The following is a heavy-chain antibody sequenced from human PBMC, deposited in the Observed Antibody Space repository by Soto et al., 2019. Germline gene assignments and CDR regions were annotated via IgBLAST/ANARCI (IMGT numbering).Heavy chain of an antibody. J-gene: IGHJ6*04. CDR1: GGSFSGYS. CDR3: ARGNCSGGSCYLHYHYYGTEG. V-gene: IGHV4-34*01. Sequence: SETLSLTCAVFGGSFSGYSWCWIRQPPGTGREWNGEMNHSGSTTYNPTPNRRVTISVDTSKNQYSLKLSSVTAADTAVYYCARGNCSGGSCYLHYHYYGTEGWGKRTTVTLS. CDR2: MNHSGST. D-gene: IGHD2-15*01.